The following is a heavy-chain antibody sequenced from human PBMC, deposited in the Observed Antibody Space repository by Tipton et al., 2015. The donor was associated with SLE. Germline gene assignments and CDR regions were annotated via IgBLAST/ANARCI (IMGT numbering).Heavy chain of an antibody. V-gene: IGHV3-23*01. Sequence: GSLRLSCPASGFTFSNHAMSWVCQAPGQGLQWVSSIAISETTTYYADSVKGRFTISRDNTKNTLYLQMNSLRADDTAVYYCANEIRPNDYWGQGTLVTVSS. CDR1: GFTFSNHA. CDR2: IAISETTT. J-gene: IGHJ4*02. CDR3: ANEIRPNDY.